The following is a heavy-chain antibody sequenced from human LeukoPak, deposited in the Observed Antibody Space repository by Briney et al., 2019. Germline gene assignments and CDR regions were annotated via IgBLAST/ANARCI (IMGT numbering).Heavy chain of an antibody. D-gene: IGHD2-2*02. Sequence: GGSLRLSCAASGFTFSNAWMSWVRQAPGKGLEWVGRIKSKTDGGTTDYAAPVKGRFTISRDDSKNTLYLQMNSLKTEDTAVYYCTTDTRYCSSTSCYTLGYWGQGTLVTVSS. CDR3: TTDTRYCSSTSCYTLGY. CDR1: GFTFSNAW. CDR2: IKSKTDGGTT. V-gene: IGHV3-15*01. J-gene: IGHJ4*02.